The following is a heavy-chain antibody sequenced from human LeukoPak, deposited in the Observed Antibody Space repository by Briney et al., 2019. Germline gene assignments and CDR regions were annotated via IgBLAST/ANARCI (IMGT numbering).Heavy chain of an antibody. CDR3: AREELVVVVAATLPHNWFDP. CDR2: IYTSGST. Sequence: SETLSLTCTVSGGSLSSGSYYWSWIRQPAGKGLEWIGRIYTSGSTNYNPSLKSRVTISIDTSKNQFSLKLSSVTAADTAVYYCAREELVVVVAATLPHNWFDPWGQGTLVTVSS. D-gene: IGHD2-15*01. CDR1: GGSLSSGSYY. J-gene: IGHJ5*02. V-gene: IGHV4-61*02.